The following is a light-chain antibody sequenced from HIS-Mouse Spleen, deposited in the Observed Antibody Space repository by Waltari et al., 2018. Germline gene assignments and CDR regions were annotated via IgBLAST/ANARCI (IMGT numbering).Light chain of an antibody. Sequence: SYELTQPPPVSVSPGQTARITCSGDALPKKYAYWYQQKAGQDPVRVIDEDSKRPSGIPEGFSGSSSGTMATLTISGAQVEDEADYYCYSTDSSGNHRVFGGGTKLTVL. CDR1: ALPKKY. CDR2: EDS. V-gene: IGLV3-10*01. J-gene: IGLJ2*01. CDR3: YSTDSSGNHRV.